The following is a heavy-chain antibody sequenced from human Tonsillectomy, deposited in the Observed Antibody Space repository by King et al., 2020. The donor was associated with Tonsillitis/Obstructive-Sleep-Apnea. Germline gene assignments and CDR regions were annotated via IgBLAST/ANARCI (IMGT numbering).Heavy chain of an antibody. CDR1: GFTFSSYA. Sequence: QLVQSGGGLVQPGGSLRLSCAASGFTFSSYAMSWVRQAPGEGLGWVSAISGSGGSIYYADSVKGRFTISRDNSKNPLYLQMNSLRAEDTAIYYCAKVAGSYYYDSSGYSTEGGFDYWGQGTLVTVSS. J-gene: IGHJ4*02. CDR3: AKVAGSYYYDSSGYSTEGGFDY. V-gene: IGHV3-23*04. D-gene: IGHD3-22*01. CDR2: ISGSGGSI.